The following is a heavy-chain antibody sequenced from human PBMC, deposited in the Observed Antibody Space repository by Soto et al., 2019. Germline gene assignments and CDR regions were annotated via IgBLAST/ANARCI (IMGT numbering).Heavy chain of an antibody. D-gene: IGHD2-2*01. Sequence: SETLSLTCTVSGGSISSYYWSWIRQPPGKGLEWIGYIYYSGSTNYNPSLKSRVTISVDTSKNQFSLKLSSVTAADTAVYYCASADRIVVVPAAPASPYYMDVWGKGTTVTVSS. J-gene: IGHJ6*03. CDR3: ASADRIVVVPAAPASPYYMDV. CDR2: IYYSGST. V-gene: IGHV4-59*08. CDR1: GGSISSYY.